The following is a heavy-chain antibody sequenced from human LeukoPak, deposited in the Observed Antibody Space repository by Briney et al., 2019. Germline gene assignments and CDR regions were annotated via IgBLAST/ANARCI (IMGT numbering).Heavy chain of an antibody. CDR1: GFTFSSYA. D-gene: IGHD5-12*01. CDR3: ARDAPPCSGYEPIY. V-gene: IGHV3-30*04. J-gene: IGHJ4*02. CDR2: ISYDRSNK. Sequence: GRSLRLSCAASGFTFSSYAMHWVREAPGKGPLRVSVISYDRSNKYYADSVKGRFTISRDNSKNTLYLQMNSLRAEDTAVYYCARDAPPCSGYEPIYWGQGTLVTVSS.